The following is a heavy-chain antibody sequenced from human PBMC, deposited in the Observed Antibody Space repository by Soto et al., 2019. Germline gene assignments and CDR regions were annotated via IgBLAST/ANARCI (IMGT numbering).Heavy chain of an antibody. CDR3: ARDLWAVAGTQGY. CDR1: SGSISSSNW. V-gene: IGHV4-4*02. J-gene: IGHJ4*02. Sequence: SETLSLTCAVSSGSISSSNWWSWVRQPPGKGLEWIGEIYHSGSTNYNPSLKSRVTISVDKSKNQFSLKLSSVTAADTAVYYCARDLWAVAGTQGYWGQGTLVTVLL. CDR2: IYHSGST. D-gene: IGHD6-19*01.